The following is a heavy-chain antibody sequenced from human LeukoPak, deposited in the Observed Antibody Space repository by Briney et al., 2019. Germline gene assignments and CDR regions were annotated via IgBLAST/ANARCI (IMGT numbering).Heavy chain of an antibody. J-gene: IGHJ3*02. V-gene: IGHV3-64*01. CDR1: GFAFSSYA. CDR2: ISSNGGST. D-gene: IGHD1-26*01. Sequence: GSLRLSCAASGFAFSSYAMHWVRQAPGKGLEYVSAISSNGGSTYYANSVKGRFTISRDNSKNTLYLQVGSLRAEDMAVYYCARERRYSGSRDDAFDIWGQGTMVTVPS. CDR3: ARERRYSGSRDDAFDI.